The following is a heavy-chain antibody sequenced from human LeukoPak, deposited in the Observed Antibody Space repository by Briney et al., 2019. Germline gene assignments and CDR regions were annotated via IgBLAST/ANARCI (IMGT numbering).Heavy chain of an antibody. CDR2: IYSGGST. J-gene: IGHJ4*02. V-gene: IGHV3-66*01. Sequence: GGSLRLSCAVSGFTFSSNYMSWVRQAPGKGLEWVSVIYSGGSTYYADSVKGRFIISRDNSKNTLYLQMNSLRAEDTAVYYCARWGSLNVDYWGQGTLVTVSS. CDR1: GFTFSSNY. CDR3: ARWGSLNVDY. D-gene: IGHD3-16*01.